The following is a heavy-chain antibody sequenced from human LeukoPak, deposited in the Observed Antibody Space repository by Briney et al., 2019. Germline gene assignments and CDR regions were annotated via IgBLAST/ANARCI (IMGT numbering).Heavy chain of an antibody. CDR3: ARGYSSSLGWFDP. CDR1: GGSISSYY. Sequence: KTSETLSLTCTVSGGSISSYYWSWIRQPPGKGLEWIGYIYYSGSTNYNPSLKSRVTISVDTSKNQFSLKLSSVTAADTAVYYCARGYSSSLGWFDPWGQGTLVTVSS. J-gene: IGHJ5*02. D-gene: IGHD6-6*01. V-gene: IGHV4-59*08. CDR2: IYYSGST.